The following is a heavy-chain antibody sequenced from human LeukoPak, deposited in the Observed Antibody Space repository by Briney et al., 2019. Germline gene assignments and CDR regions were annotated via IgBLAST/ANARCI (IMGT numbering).Heavy chain of an antibody. CDR2: ISSSGSTI. CDR1: GFTFSSYE. CDR3: ARDPRFYYYDSSGYSRNDAFDI. V-gene: IGHV3-48*03. Sequence: GGSLRLSCAASGFTFSSYEMNWVRQAPGKGLEWVSYISSSGSTIYYADSVKGRFTISRDNAKNSLYLQMNSLRAEDTAVYYCARDPRFYYYDSSGYSRNDAFDIWGQGTMVTVSS. J-gene: IGHJ3*02. D-gene: IGHD3-22*01.